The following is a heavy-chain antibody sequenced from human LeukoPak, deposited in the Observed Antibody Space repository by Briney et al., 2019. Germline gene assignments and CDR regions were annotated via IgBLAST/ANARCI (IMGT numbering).Heavy chain of an antibody. J-gene: IGHJ4*02. Sequence: GESLKISCKGSGDIFTNYWIGWVRQVPGKGLEWMGIIYPGDSDTRYSPSFQGQVTISADKSINTAYLQWSSLKASDTAIYYCAKRVGGCIDYWGQGTLVTVSS. V-gene: IGHV5-51*01. CDR3: AKRVGGCIDY. CDR1: GDIFTNYW. D-gene: IGHD6-19*01. CDR2: IYPGDSDT.